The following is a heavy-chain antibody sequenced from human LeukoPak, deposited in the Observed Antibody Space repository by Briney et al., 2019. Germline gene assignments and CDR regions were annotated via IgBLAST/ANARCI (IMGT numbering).Heavy chain of an antibody. CDR3: ASYVLGVAFDI. D-gene: IGHD3-3*02. CDR2: ISGSGGST. J-gene: IGHJ3*02. CDR1: GFTFSSYA. V-gene: IGHV3-23*01. Sequence: SGGSLRLSCAASGFTFSSYAMSWVRQAPGKGLEWVSAISGSGGSTYYADSVKGRFAISRDNSKTTLYLQMNSLRAEDTAVYYCASYVLGVAFDIWGQGTMVTASS.